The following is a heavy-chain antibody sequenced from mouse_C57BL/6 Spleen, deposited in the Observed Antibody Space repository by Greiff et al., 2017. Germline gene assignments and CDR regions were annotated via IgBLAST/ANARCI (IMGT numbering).Heavy chain of an antibody. CDR3: ARGDIYDYDAGFAY. J-gene: IGHJ3*01. CDR2: INPNYGTT. Sequence: VQLKQSGPELVKPGASVKISCKASGYSFTDYNMNWVKQSNGKSLEWIGVINPNYGTTSYNQKFKGKATLTVDQSSSTAYMQLNSLTSEDSAVYYCARGDIYDYDAGFAYWGQGTLVTVSA. CDR1: GYSFTDYN. V-gene: IGHV1-39*01. D-gene: IGHD2-4*01.